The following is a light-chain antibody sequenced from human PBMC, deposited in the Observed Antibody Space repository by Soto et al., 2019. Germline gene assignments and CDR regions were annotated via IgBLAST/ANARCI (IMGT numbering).Light chain of an antibody. J-gene: IGKJ4*01. Sequence: EIVMTQSPATLSVSPGDRATLSCRASQSVSSSLAWYQQIPGQAPRLLIYDASTRATGIPARFGGSGSGTEFTITISSLQSEDFVVYYCQQYNNWPPLTFGGGTKVELK. V-gene: IGKV3-15*01. CDR2: DAS. CDR3: QQYNNWPPLT. CDR1: QSVSSS.